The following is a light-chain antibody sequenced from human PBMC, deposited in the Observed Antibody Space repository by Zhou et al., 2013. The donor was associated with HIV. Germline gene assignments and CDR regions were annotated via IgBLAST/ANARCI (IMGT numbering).Light chain of an antibody. V-gene: IGKV1-27*01. CDR1: RDITNY. J-gene: IGKJ1*01. Sequence: DIQMTQSPSSLSASVGARVTITCRASRDITNYLAWYQQKPGKVPKLLIYAASTLQTGVPSRFSGSGSGTDFTLTISSLQPEDIATYYCQRYNRAPPTFGQGTKVEIK. CDR3: QRYNRAPPT. CDR2: AAS.